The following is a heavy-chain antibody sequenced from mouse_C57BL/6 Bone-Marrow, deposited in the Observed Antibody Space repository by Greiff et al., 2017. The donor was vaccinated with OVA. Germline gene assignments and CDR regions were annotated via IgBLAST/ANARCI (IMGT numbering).Heavy chain of an antibody. CDR3: ANWDWFAY. CDR2: IYPRSGNT. J-gene: IGHJ3*01. Sequence: VQVVESGAELARPGASVKLSCKASGYTFTSYGISWVKQRTGPGLEWIGEIYPRSGNTYYNEKFKGKATLTADKSSSTAYMELRSLTSEDSAVYFCANWDWFAYWGQGTLVTVSA. D-gene: IGHD4-1*01. CDR1: GYTFTSYG. V-gene: IGHV1-81*01.